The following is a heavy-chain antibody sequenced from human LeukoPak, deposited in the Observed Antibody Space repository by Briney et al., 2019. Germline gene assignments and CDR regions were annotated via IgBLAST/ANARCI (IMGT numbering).Heavy chain of an antibody. CDR3: ARHRYSSSPFDY. CDR2: ISYSGST. J-gene: IGHJ4*02. CDR1: GGSFSGYY. Sequence: SETLSLTCAVYGGSFSGYYWGWIRQPPGKGLEWIGSISYSGSTSYNPSLKSRVAISVDTSKNQFSLILSSVIAADTAVYYCARHRYSSSPFDYWGQGTLVTVSS. D-gene: IGHD6-6*01. V-gene: IGHV4-39*01.